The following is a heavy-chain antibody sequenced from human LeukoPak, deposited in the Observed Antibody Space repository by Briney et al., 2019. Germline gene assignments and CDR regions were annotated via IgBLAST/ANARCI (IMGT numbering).Heavy chain of an antibody. J-gene: IGHJ4*02. CDR1: GYTFSSYA. D-gene: IGHD3-16*01. CDR3: AKEGFASGGAY. CDR2: ISGSGGST. V-gene: IGHV3-23*01. Sequence: GGSLRVSCAGSGYTFSSYAMTWVRQAPGKGLEWVSAISGSGGSTYYADSVKGRFTTSRDNSKNTLYLQMNSLRAGDTAVYYSAKEGFASGGAYWGQGTLVTVSS.